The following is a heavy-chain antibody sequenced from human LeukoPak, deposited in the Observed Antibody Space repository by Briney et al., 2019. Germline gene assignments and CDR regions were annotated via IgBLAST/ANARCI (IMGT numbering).Heavy chain of an antibody. CDR3: AKGKLRFFDWSPPGP. V-gene: IGHV3-23*01. CDR2: ISGSGGST. J-gene: IGHJ5*02. Sequence: GGSLRLSCAASGFTFSSYAMSWVRQAPGKGLEWVSAISGSGGSTYYAETVKGRFTISTDNSTNTLYLQMNSLRAEDTAVYYCAKGKLRFFDWSPPGPWGQGTLVTVSS. D-gene: IGHD3-9*01. CDR1: GFTFSSYA.